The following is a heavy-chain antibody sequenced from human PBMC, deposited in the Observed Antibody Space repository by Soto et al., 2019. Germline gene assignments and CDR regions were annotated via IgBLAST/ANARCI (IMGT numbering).Heavy chain of an antibody. CDR1: GYTFTVHY. V-gene: IGHV1-2*04. J-gene: IGHJ6*02. D-gene: IGHD2-21*02. CDR2: INPSSGGT. Sequence: ASVKVSCKASGYTFTVHYMHWVRQSPGQGLEWMGWINPSSGGTNYGQKFQGWVTMTRDTSISTAYMELSRLRSDDTAVYYCARERIVVVTAYSGMDVWGQGTTVTVSS. CDR3: ARERIVVVTAYSGMDV.